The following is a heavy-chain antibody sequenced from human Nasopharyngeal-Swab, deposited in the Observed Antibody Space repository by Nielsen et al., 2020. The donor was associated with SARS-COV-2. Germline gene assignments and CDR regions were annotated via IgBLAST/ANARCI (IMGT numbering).Heavy chain of an antibody. V-gene: IGHV5-51*01. CDR3: ARRGYGGSGSYYFYYYMDV. CDR2: IYPGDSDT. CDR1: GYNFTTYW. D-gene: IGHD4-23*01. J-gene: IGHJ6*03. Sequence: GGSLRLSCKGSGYNFTTYWIGWVRQMPGKGLEWMGIIYPGDSDTGYSPSFQGQVTISADKSISTAYLQWSSLKASDTAMYYCARRGYGGSGSYYFYYYMDVWGKGTTVTVSS.